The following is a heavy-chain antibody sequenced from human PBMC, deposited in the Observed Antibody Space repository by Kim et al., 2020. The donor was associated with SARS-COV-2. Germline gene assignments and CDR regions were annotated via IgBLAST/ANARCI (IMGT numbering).Heavy chain of an antibody. Sequence: GGSLRLSCAASGFTFSTYAMSWVRQAPGKGLEWVSGIDGHNDNTHYVDSVRGRFTISRDSSKSTLYLQMSSLRVEDTALYYCASEVRDPTVRFWYFDLWGRGSLVTVSS. V-gene: IGHV3-23*01. J-gene: IGHJ2*01. D-gene: IGHD2-21*02. CDR2: IDGHNDNT. CDR3: ASEVRDPTVRFWYFDL. CDR1: GFTFSTYA.